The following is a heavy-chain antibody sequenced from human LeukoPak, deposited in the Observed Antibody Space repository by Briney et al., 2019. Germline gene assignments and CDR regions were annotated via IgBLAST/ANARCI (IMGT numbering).Heavy chain of an antibody. CDR1: GGSISSYY. Sequence: SETLSLTCTVSGGSISSYYWSWIGQPPGKGLEWIGYIYYSGSTNYNPSLKSRVTISVDTSKNQFSLKLSSVTAADTAVYYCARGVAGSSFDYWGQGTLVTVSS. CDR3: ARGVAGSSFDY. J-gene: IGHJ4*02. CDR2: IYYSGST. D-gene: IGHD6-19*01. V-gene: IGHV4-59*01.